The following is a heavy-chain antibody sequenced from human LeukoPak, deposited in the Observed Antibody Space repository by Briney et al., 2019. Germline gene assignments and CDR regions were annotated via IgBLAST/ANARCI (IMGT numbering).Heavy chain of an antibody. V-gene: IGHV1-18*01. CDR2: ISAYNGNT. J-gene: IGHJ4*02. D-gene: IGHD1-26*01. CDR1: GYTFTSYG. CDR3: ARDTALYSGSSSQPGY. Sequence: GASVKVSCKASGYTFTSYGISWVRQAPGQGLEWMGWISAYNGNTNYAQKLQGRVTMTTDTSTTTAYMELGSLRSDDTAVYYCARDTALYSGSSSQPGYWGQGTLVTVSS.